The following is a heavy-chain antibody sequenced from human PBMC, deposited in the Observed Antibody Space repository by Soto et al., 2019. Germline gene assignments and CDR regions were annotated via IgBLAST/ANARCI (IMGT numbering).Heavy chain of an antibody. CDR1: GYTFTSYG. CDR2: ISAYNGNT. J-gene: IGHJ4*02. CDR3: ARALDCIVGATKGVFGY. V-gene: IGHV1-18*04. Sequence: ASVKVSCKASGYTFTSYGISWVRQAPGQGLEWMGWISAYNGNTNYAQKLQGRVTMTTDTSTSTAYMELRSLRSEDTAVYYCARALDCIVGATKGVFGYWGQGTLVTGSS. D-gene: IGHD1-26*01.